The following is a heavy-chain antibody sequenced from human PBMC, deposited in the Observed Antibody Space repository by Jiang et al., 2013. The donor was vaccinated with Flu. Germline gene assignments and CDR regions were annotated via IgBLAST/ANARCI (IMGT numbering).Heavy chain of an antibody. D-gene: IGHD5-18*01. J-gene: IGHJ4*02. CDR3: ARAKTDNKYSYGLGDPYFDY. CDR1: GGSISSGDYY. Sequence: GSGLVKPSQTLSLTCTVSGGSISSGDYYWSWIRQPPGKGLEWIGYIYYSGSTYYNPSLKSRVTISVDTSKNQFSLKLSSVTAADTAVYYCARAKTDNKYSYGLGDPYFDYWGQGTLVTVSS. CDR2: IYYSGST. V-gene: IGHV4-30-4*01.